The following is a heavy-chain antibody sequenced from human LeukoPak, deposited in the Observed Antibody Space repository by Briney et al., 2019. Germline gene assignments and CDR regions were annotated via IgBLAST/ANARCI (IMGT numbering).Heavy chain of an antibody. D-gene: IGHD6-6*01. CDR1: GGSVSSGGYY. CDR2: ILFSGST. V-gene: IGHV4-31*03. Sequence: PSETLSLTCTVPGGSVSSGGYYWSWIRQHPGEGLEWIGYILFSGSTYYNPSLKSRVTIAVDTSKIPFSLKLSSVTAADTAVYYCARDKSSSQGRYYYYGMDVWGQGTTVTVSS. J-gene: IGHJ6*02. CDR3: ARDKSSSQGRYYYYGMDV.